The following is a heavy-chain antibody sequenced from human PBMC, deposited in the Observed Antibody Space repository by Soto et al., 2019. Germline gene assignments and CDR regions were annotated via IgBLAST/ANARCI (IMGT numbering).Heavy chain of an antibody. Sequence: GASVKVSCKASGYTFTSYGISWVRQAPGQGLEWMGWISAYNGNTNYAQKLQGRVTMTTDTSTSTAYMELRSLRSEDTAVYYCATLRFLEWSPSARPTLRFDYWGQGTLVTVSS. D-gene: IGHD3-3*01. CDR1: GYTFTSYG. CDR3: ATLRFLEWSPSARPTLRFDY. J-gene: IGHJ4*02. V-gene: IGHV1-18*01. CDR2: ISAYNGNT.